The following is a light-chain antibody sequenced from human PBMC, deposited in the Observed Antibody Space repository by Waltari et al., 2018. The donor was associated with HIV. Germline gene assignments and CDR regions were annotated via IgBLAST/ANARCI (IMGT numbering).Light chain of an antibody. Sequence: QSALTQPRSVSGSPGQSVTISCTGTRSDVGDYNSVSWYQQHPGKAPKLMIYDVSKWPSGVPDRFSGSKSGNTASLTISGLQAEDEADHYCCSYAGTYTYVFGTGTKVTVL. CDR1: RSDVGDYNS. CDR2: DVS. V-gene: IGLV2-11*01. CDR3: CSYAGTYTYV. J-gene: IGLJ1*01.